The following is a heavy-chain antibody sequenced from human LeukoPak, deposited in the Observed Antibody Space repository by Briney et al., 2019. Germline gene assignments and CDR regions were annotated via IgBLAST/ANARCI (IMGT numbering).Heavy chain of an antibody. J-gene: IGHJ4*02. CDR1: GFTFSSYA. V-gene: IGHV3-30-3*01. D-gene: IGHD6-6*01. Sequence: TGRSLRLSCAASGFTFSSYAMHWVRQAPGKGLEWVAVISYDRSNKYYADSVKGRFTISRDNSMNTLYLQMNSLRAEDTAVYYCARVSSSSVDYFDYWGQGTLVTVSS. CDR3: ARVSSSSVDYFDY. CDR2: ISYDRSNK.